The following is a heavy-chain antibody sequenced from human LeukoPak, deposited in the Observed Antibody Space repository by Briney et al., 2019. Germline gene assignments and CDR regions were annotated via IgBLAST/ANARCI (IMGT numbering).Heavy chain of an antibody. CDR2: ISSISHYI. CDR1: GFTFRSYS. Sequence: GGSLRLSCAPSGFTFRSYSMNWVRQAPWKGLEWVSTISSISHYIYYADSVKGRFTISRDNAMNSLYLQMNSLRAEDTAVYYCSRDSGRGPPEAFDIWGQGTMVTVSS. D-gene: IGHD2-15*01. J-gene: IGHJ3*02. V-gene: IGHV3-21*01. CDR3: SRDSGRGPPEAFDI.